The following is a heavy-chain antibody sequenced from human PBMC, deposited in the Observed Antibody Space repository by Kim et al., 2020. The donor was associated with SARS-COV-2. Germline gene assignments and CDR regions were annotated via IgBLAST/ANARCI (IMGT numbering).Heavy chain of an antibody. J-gene: IGHJ4*02. D-gene: IGHD3-10*01. Sequence: GGSLRLSCAASGFTFSSYAMSWVRQAPGKGLEWVSAISGSGGSTYYADSVKGRFTISRDNSKNTLYLQMNSLRAEDTAVYYCAKDRGLYYYGSGSYFTYFDYWGQGTLVTVSS. CDR2: ISGSGGST. V-gene: IGHV3-23*01. CDR3: AKDRGLYYYGSGSYFTYFDY. CDR1: GFTFSSYA.